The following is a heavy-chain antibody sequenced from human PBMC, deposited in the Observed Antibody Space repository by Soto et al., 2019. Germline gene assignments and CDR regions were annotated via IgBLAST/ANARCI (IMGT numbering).Heavy chain of an antibody. CDR1: GFSLRNYW. CDR2: IKRDGSEQ. V-gene: IGHV3-7*01. CDR3: ARIGDFWSDSYSTVYYFDF. Sequence: GGSLRLSCAASGFSLRNYWMSWVRQAPGKGLEWVANIKRDGSEQHYVDSVKGRFTISRDNAENSMFLQINSLRAEDTAVYFCARIGDFWSDSYSTVYYFDFWGQGSLVTVSS. D-gene: IGHD3-3*01. J-gene: IGHJ4*02.